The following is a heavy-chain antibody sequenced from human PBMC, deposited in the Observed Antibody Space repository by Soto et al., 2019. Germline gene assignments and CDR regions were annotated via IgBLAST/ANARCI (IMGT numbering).Heavy chain of an antibody. CDR2: IIPILGIA. D-gene: IGHD3-3*01. V-gene: IGHV1-69*02. CDR1: GGTFSSYT. CDR3: ARSGDYDFWSGYYNNWFAP. Sequence: QVQLVQSGAEVKKPGSSVKVSCKASGGTFSSYTISWVRQAPGQGLEWMGRIIPILGIANYAQKCLGRVTITGDKSTSPAYMELSSLRSEDTAVYYCARSGDYDFWSGYYNNWFAPWGQGTLVTVSS. J-gene: IGHJ5*02.